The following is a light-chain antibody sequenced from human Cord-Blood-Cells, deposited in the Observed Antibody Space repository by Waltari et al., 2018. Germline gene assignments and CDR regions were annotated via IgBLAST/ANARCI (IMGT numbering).Light chain of an antibody. J-gene: IGLJ3*02. CDR2: EGS. CDR3: CSYAGSSTLV. Sequence: QSALTQPASVSGSPGQSITISCTGTSSDVGSYNLVSWYQQHPGKAPKHRIYEGSKPPSGVSNRVSGSKSGNTASLTISGLQAEDEADYYCCSYAGSSTLVFGGGTKLTVL. V-gene: IGLV2-23*01. CDR1: SSDVGSYNL.